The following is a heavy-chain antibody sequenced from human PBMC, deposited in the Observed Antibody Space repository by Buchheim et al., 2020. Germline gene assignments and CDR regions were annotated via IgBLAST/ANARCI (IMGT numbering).Heavy chain of an antibody. CDR2: IYPGDSDT. CDR1: GYSFANFW. J-gene: IGHJ4*02. D-gene: IGHD5-12*01. V-gene: IGHV5-51*01. Sequence: EVQLVQSGAEVKKPGESLKISCKGSGYSFANFWIGWVRQMPGKGLEWMGIIYPGDSDTRHNPSFQGQVTLSAAKSISSAYPQWSSLKASDTAMYYCAKHGSGYDRREFDSWGQGTL. CDR3: AKHGSGYDRREFDS.